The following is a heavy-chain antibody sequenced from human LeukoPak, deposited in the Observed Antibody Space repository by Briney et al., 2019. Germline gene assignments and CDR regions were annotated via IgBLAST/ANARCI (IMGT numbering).Heavy chain of an antibody. CDR2: INHSGST. V-gene: IGHV4-34*01. CDR1: GGSFSGYY. CDR3: ARAARGGYYYYMDV. Sequence: SETLSLTCAVYGGSFSGYYWSWIRQPPGRGLEWIGEINHSGSTNYNPSLKSRVTISVDTSKNQFSLKLSSVTAADTAVYYCARAARGGYYYYMDVWGKGTTVTVSS. D-gene: IGHD3-10*01. J-gene: IGHJ6*03.